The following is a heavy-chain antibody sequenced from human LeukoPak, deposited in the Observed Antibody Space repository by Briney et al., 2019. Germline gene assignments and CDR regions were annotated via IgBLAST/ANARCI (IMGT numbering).Heavy chain of an antibody. V-gene: IGHV3-23*01. CDR3: ARDHLGAARRKNNWFDP. D-gene: IGHD6-6*01. CDR2: ISGSGGIT. CDR1: GFIFNIYA. J-gene: IGHJ5*02. Sequence: GGSLRLSCAASGFIFNIYAMTWVRQAPGKGLEWVSSISGSGGITYYADSVKGRFTVSRDNSKNTLYLQMNSLRAEDTAVYYCARDHLGAARRKNNWFDPWGQGTLVTVSS.